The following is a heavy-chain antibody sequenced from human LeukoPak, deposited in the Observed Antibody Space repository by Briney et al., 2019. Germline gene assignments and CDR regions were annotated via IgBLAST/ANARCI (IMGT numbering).Heavy chain of an antibody. V-gene: IGHV3-7*01. CDR1: GFTFSKYW. J-gene: IGHJ5*02. CDR3: ARDSGSGGS. D-gene: IGHD6-19*01. Sequence: RGSLRLSCAASGFTFSKYWMSWVRQAPGKGLEWVAHIKPDGSEKNYVDSVKGRFTLFRDDAKNSVYLQMNSLRVEDTAVYYCARDSGSGGSWGQGTLVTVSS. CDR2: IKPDGSEK.